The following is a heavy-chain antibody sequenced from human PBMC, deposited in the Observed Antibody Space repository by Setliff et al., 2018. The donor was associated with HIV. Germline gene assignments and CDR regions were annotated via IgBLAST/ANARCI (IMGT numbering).Heavy chain of an antibody. J-gene: IGHJ4*02. V-gene: IGHV4-30-4*08. Sequence: LSLTCTVSGGSISSGDYYWSWIRQPPGKGLEWIGYIYYSGSTYYNPSLKSRVTISVDTSQNQFSLKLSSVTAADTAIYYCARRIYGNNPYFDYWSQGTLVTVSS. CDR3: ARRIYGNNPYFDY. D-gene: IGHD4-17*01. CDR1: GGSISSGDYY. CDR2: IYYSGST.